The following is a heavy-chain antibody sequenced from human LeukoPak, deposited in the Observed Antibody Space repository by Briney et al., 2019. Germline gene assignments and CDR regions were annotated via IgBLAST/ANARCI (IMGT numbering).Heavy chain of an antibody. V-gene: IGHV4-59*01. CDR3: ARDQAHYDFWSGYHKRFDP. J-gene: IGHJ5*02. CDR1: GGSISSYY. D-gene: IGHD3-3*01. CDR2: IYYSGST. Sequence: ETLSLTCTVSGGSISSYYWSWIRQPPGKGLEWIGYIYYSGSTNYNPSLKSRVTISVDTSKNQFSLKLSSVTAADTAVYYCARDQAHYDFWSGYHKRFDPWGQGPLVIVSS.